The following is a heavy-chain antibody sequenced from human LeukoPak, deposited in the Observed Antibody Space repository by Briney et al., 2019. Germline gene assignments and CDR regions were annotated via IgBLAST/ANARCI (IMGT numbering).Heavy chain of an antibody. CDR3: AGAAYCGGDCYSWVSYDAFDI. CDR2: INHSGST. J-gene: IGHJ3*02. D-gene: IGHD2-21*02. V-gene: IGHV4-34*01. Sequence: SSETLSLTCAVYGGSFSGYYWSWIRQPPGKGLEWIGEINHSGSTNYNPSLKSRVTISVDTSKNQFSLKLSSVTAADTAVYYCAGAAYCGGDCYSWVSYDAFDIWGQGTMVTVSS. CDR1: GGSFSGYY.